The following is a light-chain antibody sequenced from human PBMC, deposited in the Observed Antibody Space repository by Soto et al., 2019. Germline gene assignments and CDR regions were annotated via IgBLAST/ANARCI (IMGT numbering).Light chain of an antibody. J-gene: IGKJ4*01. Sequence: EIVMTQSPVTLSVSPGERATLSCTASQSVNNNVAWYQQKPGHTPRLLIYDISTRATGVPARFSGSGSGTEFTLTISSLQSEDFAVYYCQQYDSSPLTFGGGTKVDIK. V-gene: IGKV3-15*01. CDR2: DIS. CDR1: QSVNNN. CDR3: QQYDSSPLT.